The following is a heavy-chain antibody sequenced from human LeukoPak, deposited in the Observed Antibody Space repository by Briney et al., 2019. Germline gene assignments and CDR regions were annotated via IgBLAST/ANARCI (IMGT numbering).Heavy chain of an antibody. CDR3: ARVLYGSRVNVIDS. Sequence: AGGSLTLSCAASGFTFRKYWMNWVRQAPGKGLGWVSNMNEYETEKYYVDSVRGRFTISRDHAENSLFLHINSLRGEHTAVYRCARVLYGSRVNVIDSWGPGILVTVSS. J-gene: IGHJ4*02. CDR1: GFTFRKYW. V-gene: IGHV3-7*01. CDR2: MNEYETEK. D-gene: IGHD2-2*01.